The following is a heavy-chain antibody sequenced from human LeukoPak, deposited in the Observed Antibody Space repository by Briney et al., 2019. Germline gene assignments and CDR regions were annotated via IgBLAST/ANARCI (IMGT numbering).Heavy chain of an antibody. CDR1: GFTFDDYA. Sequence: PGGSLRLSCAASGFTFDDYAMHWVRQAPGKGLEWVSGISWNSGSIGYADSVKGRFTISRDNAKNSLYLQMNSLRAEDTALYYCAKGHDILTGYSDFDYWGQGTLVTVSS. CDR2: ISWNSGSI. CDR3: AKGHDILTGYSDFDY. J-gene: IGHJ4*02. D-gene: IGHD3-9*01. V-gene: IGHV3-9*01.